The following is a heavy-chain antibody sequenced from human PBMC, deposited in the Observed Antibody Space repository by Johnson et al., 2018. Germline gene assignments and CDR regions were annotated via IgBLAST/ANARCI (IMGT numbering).Heavy chain of an antibody. CDR2: IKRETDGGTT. D-gene: IGHD1-14*01. V-gene: IGHV3-15*01. J-gene: IGHJ3*02. Sequence: VQLVQSGGCLVTPGGSLRLSCEVSGFSLSNSYLSWVRQAPGQGLEWVGRIKRETDGGTTDSAVPVKGRITISRADSKNTLYPQMNSLKAKDTAVYYCGTGAAVDIWGQGTMVTVSA. CDR3: GTGAAVDI. CDR1: GFSLSNSY.